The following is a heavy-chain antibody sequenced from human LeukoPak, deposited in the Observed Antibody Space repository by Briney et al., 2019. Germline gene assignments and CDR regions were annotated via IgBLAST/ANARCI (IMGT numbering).Heavy chain of an antibody. J-gene: IGHJ5*02. D-gene: IGHD3-10*01. Sequence: PSETLSLTCTVSGGSISSYYWSWIRQPPGKGLEWIGYIYYSGSTNYNPSLKSRVTIPVDTSKNQFSLKLSSVTAADTAVYYCARHGLLWFGELWSFDPWGQGTLVTVSS. CDR2: IYYSGST. V-gene: IGHV4-59*08. CDR1: GGSISSYY. CDR3: ARHGLLWFGELWSFDP.